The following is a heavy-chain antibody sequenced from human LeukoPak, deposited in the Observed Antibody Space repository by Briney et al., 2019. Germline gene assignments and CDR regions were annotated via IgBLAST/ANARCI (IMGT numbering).Heavy chain of an antibody. CDR3: ARVDRPAAMDS. CDR1: GFIFANYN. D-gene: IGHD5-18*01. J-gene: IGHJ4*02. CDR2: ISGSSSYM. Sequence: GGSLRLSCTASGFIFANYNMNWVRQAPGKGLEWVSYISGSSSYMFYADSVKGRFTISRDNAKNSLYLEMNSLRAEDTAVYYCARVDRPAAMDSWGQGTLVTVST. V-gene: IGHV3-21*06.